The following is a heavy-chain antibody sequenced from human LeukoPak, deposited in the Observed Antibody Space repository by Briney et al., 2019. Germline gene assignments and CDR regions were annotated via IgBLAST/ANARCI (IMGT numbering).Heavy chain of an antibody. V-gene: IGHV1-18*01. Sequence: ASVKVSCKASGYTFTSYGISWVRQAPGQGLEWMGWISAYNGNTNYAQKLQGSVTMTRNTSISTAYMELSSLRSEDTAVYYCARGQWVGATNFDYWGQGTLVTVSS. CDR2: ISAYNGNT. CDR1: GYTFTSYG. J-gene: IGHJ4*02. CDR3: ARGQWVGATNFDY. D-gene: IGHD1-26*01.